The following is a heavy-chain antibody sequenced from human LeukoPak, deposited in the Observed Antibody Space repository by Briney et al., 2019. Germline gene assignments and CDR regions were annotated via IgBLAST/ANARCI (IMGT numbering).Heavy chain of an antibody. CDR3: ARMGSSSWYYYYGMDV. D-gene: IGHD6-6*01. V-gene: IGHV1-69*13. CDR2: IIPIVGTA. Sequence: SVKVSCKASGGTFISYAISWVRQAPGQGLEWMGGIIPIVGTANYAQKFQGRVTITADESTSTAYMELSGLRSEDTAVYYCARMGSSSWYYYYGMDVWGQGTTVTVS. CDR1: GGTFISYA. J-gene: IGHJ6*02.